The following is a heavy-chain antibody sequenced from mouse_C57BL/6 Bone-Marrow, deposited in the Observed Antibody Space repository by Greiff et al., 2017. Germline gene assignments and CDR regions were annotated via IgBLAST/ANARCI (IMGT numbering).Heavy chain of an antibody. CDR3: TTSGYDD. CDR1: GFNIKDDY. CDR2: IDPENGDT. V-gene: IGHV14-4*01. D-gene: IGHD2-2*01. Sequence: VQLQQSGAELVRPGASVKLSCTASGFNIKDDYMHWVKQRPEQGLEWIGWIDPENGDTEYASKFQGKATITADTSSNTAYLQLSSLTSEDTAVYYCTTSGYDDRGQGTLVTVSA. J-gene: IGHJ3*01.